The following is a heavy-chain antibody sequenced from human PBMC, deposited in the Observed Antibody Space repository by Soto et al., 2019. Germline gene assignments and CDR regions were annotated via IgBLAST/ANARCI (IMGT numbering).Heavy chain of an antibody. CDR3: AKDSPVGIPLMRDLHD. CDR2: ISGSGGSA. V-gene: IGHV3-23*01. Sequence: PVGSLRLSCVASGFPFSSYGISWVRQAPGKGLEWVSVISGSGGSAYYADSVKGRFSLSRDNSKNTVYLQMNSLRAEDTAVYYCAKDSPVGIPLMRDLHDWGQGTLVTVSS. CDR1: GFPFSSYG. J-gene: IGHJ1*01. D-gene: IGHD3-22*01.